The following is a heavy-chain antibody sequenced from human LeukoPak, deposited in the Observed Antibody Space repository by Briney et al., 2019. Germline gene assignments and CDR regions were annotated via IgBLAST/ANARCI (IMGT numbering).Heavy chain of an antibody. V-gene: IGHV4-38-2*02. D-gene: IGHD6-13*01. CDR2: IYYSGST. Sequence: PSETLSLTCTVSGYSISSGYYWGWIRQPPGKGLEWIGSIYYSGSTYYNPSLKSRVTISVDTSKNQFSLKLSSVTAADTAVYYCASSSSWYHFFDYWGQGTLVTVSS. CDR1: GYSISSGYY. CDR3: ASSSSWYHFFDY. J-gene: IGHJ4*02.